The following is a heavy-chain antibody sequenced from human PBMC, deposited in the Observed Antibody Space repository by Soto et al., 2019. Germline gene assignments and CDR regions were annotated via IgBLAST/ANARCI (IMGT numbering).Heavy chain of an antibody. V-gene: IGHV3-72*01. CDR3: ARSGRGVNFDY. J-gene: IGHJ4*02. CDR1: GFTFSDHY. Sequence: PGGSLRLSCAASGFTFSDHYMDWVRQAPGKGLEWVGRTRNKANSYTTEYAASVKGRFTISRDDSKNSLYLQMNSLKTEDTAVYYCARSGRGVNFDYWGQGTLVTVSS. D-gene: IGHD3-10*01. CDR2: TRNKANSYTT.